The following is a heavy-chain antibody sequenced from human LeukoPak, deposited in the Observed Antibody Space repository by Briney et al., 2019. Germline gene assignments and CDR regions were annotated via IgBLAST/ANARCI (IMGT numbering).Heavy chain of an antibody. CDR2: ISAYNGNT. Sequence: GASVKVSCKASGYTFTSYGISWVRQAPGQGLEWMGWISAYNGNTNYAQKLQGRVTMTTDTSTSTAYMELRSLRSDDTAVYYCARDRGGSSGWFYYYYYGMDVWGQGTTVTVSS. D-gene: IGHD6-19*01. J-gene: IGHJ6*02. CDR3: ARDRGGSSGWFYYYYYGMDV. CDR1: GYTFTSYG. V-gene: IGHV1-18*01.